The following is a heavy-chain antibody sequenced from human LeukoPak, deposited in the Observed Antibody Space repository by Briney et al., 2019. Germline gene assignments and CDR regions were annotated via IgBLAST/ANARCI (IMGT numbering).Heavy chain of an antibody. V-gene: IGHV3-33*08. CDR2: IWYDGSNK. CDR3: ARDPRAMIVVALDY. Sequence: PGGSLRLSCAASGFTVSSNHMSWVRQAPGKGLEWVAVIWYDGSNKYYADPVKGRFTISRDNSKNTLYLQMNSLRAEDTAVYYCARDPRAMIVVALDYWGQGTLVTVSS. D-gene: IGHD3-22*01. CDR1: GFTVSSNH. J-gene: IGHJ4*02.